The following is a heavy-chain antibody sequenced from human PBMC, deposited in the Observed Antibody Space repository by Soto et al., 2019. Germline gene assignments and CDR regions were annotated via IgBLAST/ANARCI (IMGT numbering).Heavy chain of an antibody. D-gene: IGHD6-19*01. V-gene: IGHV3-64D*06. CDR3: VKEPGAVTGDEYFQH. J-gene: IGHJ1*01. CDR2: ISSNGGTT. CDR1: GFTFSSYA. Sequence: PGGSLRLSCSASGFTFSSYAMHWVRQAPGKGLEYASGISSNGGTTYYVDSVKGRFSISRDNSKNTLYLQMTSLKTEDTAVYYCVKEPGAVTGDEYFQHWGLGTLVTVSS.